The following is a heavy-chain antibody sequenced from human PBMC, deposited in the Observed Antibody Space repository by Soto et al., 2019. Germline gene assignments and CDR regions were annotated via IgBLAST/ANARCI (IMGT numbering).Heavy chain of an antibody. Sequence: VASVKVSCKASGYTFTSYYMHWVRQAPGQGLEWMGIINPSGGSTSYAQKFQGRVTMTRDTSTSTVYMELSSLRSEDTAVYYCARERSRLSNYDFWSGYYTGHGYWGQGTLVTVSS. D-gene: IGHD3-3*01. V-gene: IGHV1-46*01. CDR1: GYTFTSYY. CDR3: ARERSRLSNYDFWSGYYTGHGY. CDR2: INPSGGST. J-gene: IGHJ4*02.